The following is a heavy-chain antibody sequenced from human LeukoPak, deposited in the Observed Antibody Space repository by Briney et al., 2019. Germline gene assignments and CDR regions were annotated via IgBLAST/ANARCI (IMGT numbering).Heavy chain of an antibody. CDR1: GYTFTSCD. Sequence: ASVKVSCKASGYTFTSCDINWVRQATGQGLEWMGWMNPNSGNTGYAQKFQGRVTITRNTSISTAYMELSSLRSEDTAVYYCARGLRYSYGNWFDPWGQGTLVTVSS. J-gene: IGHJ5*02. CDR2: MNPNSGNT. V-gene: IGHV1-8*03. D-gene: IGHD5-18*01. CDR3: ARGLRYSYGNWFDP.